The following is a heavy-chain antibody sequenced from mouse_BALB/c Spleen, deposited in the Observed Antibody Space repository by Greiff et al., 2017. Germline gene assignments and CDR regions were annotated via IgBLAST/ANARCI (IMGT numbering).Heavy chain of an antibody. J-gene: IGHJ4*01. CDR1: GYTFTDYN. CDR3: ARRGYAMDY. Sequence: EVQLQQSGPELVKPGASVKISCKASGYTFTDYNMHWVKQSHGKSLEWIGYIYPYNGGTGYNQKFKSKATLTVDNSSSTAYMELRSLTSEDSAVYYCARRGYAMDYWGQGTSVTVSS. V-gene: IGHV1S29*02. CDR2: IYPYNGGT.